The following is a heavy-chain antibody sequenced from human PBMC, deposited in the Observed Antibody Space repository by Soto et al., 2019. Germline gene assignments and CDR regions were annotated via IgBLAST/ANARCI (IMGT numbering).Heavy chain of an antibody. CDR1: GGSVSSGHYY. CDR2: ISYTGST. J-gene: IGHJ4*02. CDR3: ARSGAGSGWL. Sequence: SETLSLTCTVSGGSVSSGHYYWSWSRQPPGKGLEWIGYISYTGSTNYNPSLKSRVTISVDTSKNQFSLKMNSVTAADTAVYYCARSGAGSGWLGGQGTLVTVSS. D-gene: IGHD6-19*01. V-gene: IGHV4-61*01.